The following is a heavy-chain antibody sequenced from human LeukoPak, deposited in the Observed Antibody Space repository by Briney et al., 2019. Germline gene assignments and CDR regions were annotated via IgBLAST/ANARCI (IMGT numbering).Heavy chain of an antibody. J-gene: IGHJ4*02. CDR1: GGSFSGYY. D-gene: IGHD3-16*02. CDR2: INHSGST. CDR3: ARRPYRGDYVWGSYRPSNFDY. V-gene: IGHV4-34*01. Sequence: SETLSLTCAVYGGSFSGYYWSWIRQPPGKGLEWIGEINHSGSTNYNPSLKSRVTISVDTSKNQFSLKVSSVTAADTAVYYCARRPYRGDYVWGSYRPSNFDYWGQGTLVTVSS.